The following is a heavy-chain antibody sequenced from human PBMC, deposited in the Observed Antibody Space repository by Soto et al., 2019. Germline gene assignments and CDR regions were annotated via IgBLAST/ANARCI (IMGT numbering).Heavy chain of an antibody. D-gene: IGHD2-2*01. Sequence: GGSLRLSCAASGFTFSSYGMHWVRQAPGKGLEWVAVIWYDGSNKYYADSVKGRFTISRDNSKNTLYLQMNSLRAEDTSVDYCARGERYCSSTSCPKIDYWGKGTLVTVSS. CDR3: ARGERYCSSTSCPKIDY. CDR2: IWYDGSNK. V-gene: IGHV3-33*01. CDR1: GFTFSSYG. J-gene: IGHJ4*02.